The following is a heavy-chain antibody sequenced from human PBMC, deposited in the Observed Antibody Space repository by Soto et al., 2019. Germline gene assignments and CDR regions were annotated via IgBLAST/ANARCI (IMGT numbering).Heavy chain of an antibody. J-gene: IGHJ4*02. CDR1: GFTFSGYG. CDR3: AKDRSRDFGDYVGGDY. CDR2: ISYDGGNV. D-gene: IGHD4-17*01. V-gene: IGHV3-30*18. Sequence: QVQLVESGGGVVQPGRSLRLSCAGSGFTFSGYGMHWVRQAPGKGLEWVAFISYDGGNVYYADSVKGRFTISRDNSMHTLYLQMNSRRAEDTAVYYCAKDRSRDFGDYVGGDYWGQGNLGTVSS.